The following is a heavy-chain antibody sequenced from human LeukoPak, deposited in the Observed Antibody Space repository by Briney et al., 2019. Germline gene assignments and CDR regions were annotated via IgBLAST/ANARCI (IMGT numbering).Heavy chain of an antibody. CDR2: IDWEDNK. CDR3: ARSRYSSYYGLDV. J-gene: IGHJ6*02. V-gene: IGHV2-70*11. D-gene: IGHD6-13*01. Sequence: SGPTLVNPTQNLTLTCTFSGFSLSSSGMCVTWIRQPPGKALEWLARIDWEDNKYYSTSLRTRLTISKDTSKNQVVVTMANMDPVDTATYYCARSRYSSYYGLDVWGQGTTVTVSS. CDR1: GFSLSSSGMC.